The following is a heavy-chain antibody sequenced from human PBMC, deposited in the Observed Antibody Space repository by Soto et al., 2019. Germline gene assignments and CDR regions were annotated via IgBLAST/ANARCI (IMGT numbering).Heavy chain of an antibody. CDR2: ISDSGSTI. Sequence: GGSLRLSCAASGFPFSSYAMNWVRQTPDKGLEWLSYISDSGSTIHYADSVKGRFTISRDNAKNSLYLQMNSLRADDTAVYYCTRDGSWGQGTTVTVSS. CDR1: GFPFSSYA. J-gene: IGHJ6*02. CDR3: TRDGS. D-gene: IGHD5-12*01. V-gene: IGHV3-48*01.